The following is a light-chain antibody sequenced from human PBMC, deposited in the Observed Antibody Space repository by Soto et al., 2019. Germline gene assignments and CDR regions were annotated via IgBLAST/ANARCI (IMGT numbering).Light chain of an antibody. CDR1: QSISSY. CDR3: QQSYSTPLIT. Sequence: GDRVTITCRASQSISSYLNWYQQKPGKAPKLLIYAASSLQSGVPSRFSGSGSGTDFTLTISSLQPEDFATYYCQQSYSTPLITFGQGTRLEI. V-gene: IGKV1-39*01. J-gene: IGKJ5*01. CDR2: AAS.